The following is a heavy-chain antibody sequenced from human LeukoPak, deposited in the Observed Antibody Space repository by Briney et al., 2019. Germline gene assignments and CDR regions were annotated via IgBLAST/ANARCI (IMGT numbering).Heavy chain of an antibody. CDR3: AKVNGPRDSSGYPSGGDYFDY. CDR2: ISGSGGST. D-gene: IGHD3-22*01. Sequence: GGSLRLSCAASGFTFSSYAMSWVRQAPGKGLEWVSAISGSGGSTYYADSVKGRFTISRDNSKNTLYLQMNSLRAEDTAVYYCAKVNGPRDSSGYPSGGDYFDYWGQGTLVTVSS. CDR1: GFTFSSYA. J-gene: IGHJ4*02. V-gene: IGHV3-23*01.